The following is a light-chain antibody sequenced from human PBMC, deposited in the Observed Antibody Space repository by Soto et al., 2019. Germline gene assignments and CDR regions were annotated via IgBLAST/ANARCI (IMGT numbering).Light chain of an antibody. CDR2: DAS. CDR1: QSISTY. J-gene: IGKJ5*01. Sequence: TQSPVTLSLSPGERATLSCRASQSISTYLAWYQQRPGQPPRLLIYDASNRATGIAARFSGSGSGTDFSLIISSLEPEDAAVYYCQQRSNWITFGQGKRLEIK. V-gene: IGKV3-11*01. CDR3: QQRSNWIT.